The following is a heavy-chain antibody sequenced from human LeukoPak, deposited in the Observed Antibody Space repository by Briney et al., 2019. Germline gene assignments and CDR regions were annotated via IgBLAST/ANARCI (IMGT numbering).Heavy chain of an antibody. CDR2: MKPDGSEK. V-gene: IGHV3-7*01. CDR3: ARETPRRGETRDGYR. CDR1: GFTFSRHW. D-gene: IGHD5-24*01. Sequence: PGGSLRLSCAASGFTFSRHWMNWVRQAPGKGLELVANMKPDGSEKYYVDSVKGRFTISRDNAKNSLYLQMNSLRVEDTAVYYCARETPRRGETRDGYRWGQGTLVTVSS. J-gene: IGHJ4*02.